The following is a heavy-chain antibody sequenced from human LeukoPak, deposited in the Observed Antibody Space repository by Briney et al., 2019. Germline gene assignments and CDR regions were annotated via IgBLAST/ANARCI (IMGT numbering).Heavy chain of an antibody. J-gene: IGHJ4*02. D-gene: IGHD3-9*01. V-gene: IGHV3-21*01. Sequence: GRSLRLSCAASGFTFSSYSMNWVRQAPGKGLEWVSSISSSISYIYYAGSVKGRFTISRDNAKNSLYLQMNSLRAEDTAVYYCARFRTDYDILTGPFDYWGQGTLVTVSS. CDR2: ISSSISYI. CDR1: GFTFSSYS. CDR3: ARFRTDYDILTGPFDY.